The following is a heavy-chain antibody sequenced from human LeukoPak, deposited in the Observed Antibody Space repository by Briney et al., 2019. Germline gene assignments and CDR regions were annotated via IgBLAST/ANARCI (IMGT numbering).Heavy chain of an antibody. CDR1: GYSISSGYY. Sequence: SETLSLTCTVSGYSISSGYYWGWIRQPPGKGLEWIGSIYHSGSTYYNPSLKSRVTISVDTSKNQFSLKLSSVTAADTAVYYCARGLSLDFWSGYYTGLYFDYWGQGTLVTVSS. D-gene: IGHD3-3*01. J-gene: IGHJ4*02. V-gene: IGHV4-38-2*02. CDR2: IYHSGST. CDR3: ARGLSLDFWSGYYTGLYFDY.